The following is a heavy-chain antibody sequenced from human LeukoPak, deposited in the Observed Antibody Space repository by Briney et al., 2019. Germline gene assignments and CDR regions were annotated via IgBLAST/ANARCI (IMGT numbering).Heavy chain of an antibody. CDR1: GFTFSSYG. J-gene: IGHJ4*02. CDR2: IRYDGSNK. V-gene: IGHV3-30*02. D-gene: IGHD5-18*01. Sequence: GGSLRLSCAASGFTFSSYGMHWVRQAPGKGLEWVAFIRYDGSNKYYADSVKGRFTVSRDNAKNSMFLRMDTLRAEDTAVYYCARERGYNYGYSGYYDQWGQGILVTVSS. CDR3: ARERGYNYGYSGYYDQ.